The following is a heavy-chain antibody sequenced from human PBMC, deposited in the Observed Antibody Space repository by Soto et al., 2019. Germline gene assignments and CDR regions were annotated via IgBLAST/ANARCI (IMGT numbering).Heavy chain of an antibody. V-gene: IGHV1-3*01. J-gene: IGHJ4*02. D-gene: IGHD7-27*01. CDR3: ARGADKLTGVSDY. CDR2: INAGNGNT. CDR1: GYTFTSYA. Sequence: QVQLVQSGAEVKKPGASVKVSCKASGYTFTSYAMHWVRQAPGQRLEWMGWINAGNGNTKYSQKFKGRVTITRDTSASTAYMELSSLRSEDTAVYYCARGADKLTGVSDYWGQGTLVTVSS.